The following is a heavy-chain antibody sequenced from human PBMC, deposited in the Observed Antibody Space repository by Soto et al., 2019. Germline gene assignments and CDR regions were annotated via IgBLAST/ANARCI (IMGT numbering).Heavy chain of an antibody. CDR3: ARDGMTTGDT. D-gene: IGHD2-21*02. J-gene: IGHJ4*02. CDR1: GFSVRSYT. Sequence: KASETLSLTCIVSGFSVRSYTWSWVRQPANKGLEWIGRVFSSVSATYNPSLKSRVSISMDTPENRISLKLDSVTAADAGVYFCARDGMTTGDTWGPGTLVTVSS. CDR2: VFSSVSA. V-gene: IGHV4-4*07.